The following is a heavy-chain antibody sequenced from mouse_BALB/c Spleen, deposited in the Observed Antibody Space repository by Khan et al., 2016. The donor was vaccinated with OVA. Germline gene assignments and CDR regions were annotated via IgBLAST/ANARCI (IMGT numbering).Heavy chain of an antibody. J-gene: IGHJ4*01. Sequence: EVELVESGGGLVQPGGSLRLSCATSGFTLTDYYMRWVRQPPGKALEWVGFISNNANGYTTEYSSSVKGRFTISRANSQRIFYLQMKTLRAEDSDTDYCARGGRGYAMDYWGQGTSVTVSS. V-gene: IGHV7-3*02. CDR3: ARGGRGYAMDY. D-gene: IGHD1-1*01. CDR2: ISNNANGYTT. CDR1: GFTLTDYY.